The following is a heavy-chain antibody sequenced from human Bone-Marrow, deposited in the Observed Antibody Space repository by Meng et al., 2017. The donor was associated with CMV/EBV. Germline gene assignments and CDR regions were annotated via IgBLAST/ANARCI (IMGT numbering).Heavy chain of an antibody. D-gene: IGHD2-2*01. Sequence: FGDYAMSWVRQAPGKGLEWVGFLRGKAYGGTTEYAASVKGRFTISRDDPKSIAYLQMNSLKIEDTAVYYCARVLSDVVVPRAFFPDYWGQGTLVTVSS. CDR2: LRGKAYGGTT. CDR3: ARVLSDVVVPRAFFPDY. J-gene: IGHJ4*02. CDR1: FGDYA. V-gene: IGHV3-49*04.